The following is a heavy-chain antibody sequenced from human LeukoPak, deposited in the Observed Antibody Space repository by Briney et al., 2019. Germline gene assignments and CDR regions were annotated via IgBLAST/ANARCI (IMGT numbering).Heavy chain of an antibody. CDR3: ARDRGSSGWYDAFDI. V-gene: IGHV3-33*01. J-gene: IGHJ3*02. CDR2: IWYDGSNK. Sequence: PGGSLRLSCAASGFTFSNYGMHWVRQAPGKGLEWVAVIWYDGSNKYYADSVKGRFTISRDNSKNTLYLQMNSLRAEDTAVYYCARDRGSSGWYDAFDIRGQGTMVTVSS. CDR1: GFTFSNYG. D-gene: IGHD6-19*01.